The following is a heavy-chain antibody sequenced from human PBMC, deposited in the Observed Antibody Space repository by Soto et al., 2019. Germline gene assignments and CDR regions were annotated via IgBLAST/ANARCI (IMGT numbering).Heavy chain of an antibody. CDR2: IQPDGSAT. CDR3: VKDLNWGAT. CDR1: GFSFRNSW. V-gene: IGHV3-7*01. J-gene: IGHJ3*01. D-gene: IGHD3-16*01. Sequence: EVQLVESGGGLVQPGGSLRLSCVASGFSFRNSWMVWVRQAPGKGLECLGSIQPDGSATYYVDSVKGRFTISRDNAKNSLSLQLSSLRDEDTAIYYCVKDLNWGATWGQGTTVIVSP.